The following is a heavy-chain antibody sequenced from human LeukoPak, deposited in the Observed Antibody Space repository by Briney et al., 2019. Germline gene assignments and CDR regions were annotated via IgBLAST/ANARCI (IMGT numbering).Heavy chain of an antibody. J-gene: IGHJ4*02. CDR1: GFTFSSYG. CDR3: ARANYYDSSGVLDY. CDR2: IWYDGSKK. D-gene: IGHD3-22*01. V-gene: IGHV3-33*01. Sequence: GGSLRLSCAASGFTFSSYGIHWVRQAPGKGLEWVAVIWYDGSKKYYADSVKGRFTISRDDSKNTLYLQMNSLRAEDTAVYYCARANYYDSSGVLDYWGQGTLVTVSS.